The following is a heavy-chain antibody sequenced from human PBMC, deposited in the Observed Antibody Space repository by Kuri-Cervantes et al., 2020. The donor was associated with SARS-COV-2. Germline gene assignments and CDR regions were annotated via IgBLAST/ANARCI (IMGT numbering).Heavy chain of an antibody. V-gene: IGHV3-48*01. D-gene: IGHD5-18*01. CDR1: GFTFSSYS. J-gene: IGHJ4*02. CDR3: ARDLISGLWAFDY. CDR2: ISSSSSTI. Sequence: GESLKISCAASGFTFSSYSMNWVRQAPGKGLEWVSYISSSSSTIYYADSVKGRFTISRDNAKNSLYLQMNSLRAEDTAVYYCARDLISGLWAFDYWGQGTLVTVSS.